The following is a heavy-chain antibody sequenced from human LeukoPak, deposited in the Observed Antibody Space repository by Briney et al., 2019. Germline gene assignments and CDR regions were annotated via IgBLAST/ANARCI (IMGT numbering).Heavy chain of an antibody. V-gene: IGHV3-74*01. J-gene: IGHJ1*01. CDR1: GFTFSSHW. Sequence: PGGSLRLSCAASGFTFSSHWMHWVRQAPGKGLVWVSRINTDGSRTTYADSVKGRFTISRDNAKNTLYLQMNSLRAEDMAVYYYARAASCGGDCSSSYLHHWGQGNLVTVSS. CDR2: INTDGSRT. D-gene: IGHD2-21*02. CDR3: ARAASCGGDCSSSYLHH.